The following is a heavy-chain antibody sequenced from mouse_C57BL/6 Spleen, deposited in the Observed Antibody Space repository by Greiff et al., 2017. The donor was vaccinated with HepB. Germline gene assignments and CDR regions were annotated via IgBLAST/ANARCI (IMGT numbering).Heavy chain of an antibody. CDR1: GYTFTSYG. J-gene: IGHJ2*01. D-gene: IGHD1-1*01. CDR3: ARGDGSSYVGYFDY. Sequence: QVQLQQSGAELARPGASVKLSCKASGYTFTSYGISWVKQRTGQGLEWIGEIYPRSGNTYYNEKFKGKATLTADKSSSTAYMELRSLTSEDSAVYFCARGDGSSYVGYFDYWGQGTTLTVSS. CDR2: IYPRSGNT. V-gene: IGHV1-81*01.